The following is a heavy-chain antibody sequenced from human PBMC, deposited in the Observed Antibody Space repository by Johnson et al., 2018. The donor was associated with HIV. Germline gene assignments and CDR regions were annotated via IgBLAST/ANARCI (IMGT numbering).Heavy chain of an antibody. CDR3: AKDASTLGGGAFDI. J-gene: IGHJ3*02. Sequence: MLLVESGGGVVQPGGSLRLSCAASGFTFSSYWMRWVRQAPGKGLEWVANIKQDGSEKYSVDSVKGRFTISRDNAKNSLYLQMNSLRAEDTALYYCAKDASTLGGGAFDIWGQGTMVTVSS. V-gene: IGHV3-7*03. CDR2: IKQDGSEK. CDR1: GFTFSSYW. D-gene: IGHD3-16*01.